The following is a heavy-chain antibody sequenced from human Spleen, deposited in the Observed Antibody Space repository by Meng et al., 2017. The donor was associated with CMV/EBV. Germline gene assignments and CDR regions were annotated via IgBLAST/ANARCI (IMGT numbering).Heavy chain of an antibody. CDR1: GGSVSSGSYY. J-gene: IGHJ4*02. V-gene: IGHV4-61*01. D-gene: IGHD1-26*01. CDR3: ASGGYYGNYFDY. CDR2: IYYSGST. Sequence: GSLRLSCTVSGGSVSSGSYYWSWIRQPPGKGLEWIGYIYYSGSTNYNPSLKSRVTISVDTSKNQFSLRLSSVTAADTAVFYCASGGYYGNYFDYWGQGTLVTVSS.